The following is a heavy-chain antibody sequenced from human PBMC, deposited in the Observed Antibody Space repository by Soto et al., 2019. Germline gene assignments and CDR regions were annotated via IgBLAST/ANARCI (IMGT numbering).Heavy chain of an antibody. Sequence: GESLKISCKGPGYSFTSYWIGWVRQMPGKGLEWMGIIYPGDSDTRYSPSFQGQVTISADKSISTAYLQWSSLKASDTAMYYCAGLRVRGVISYGMDVWGQGTTVTVSS. D-gene: IGHD3-10*01. V-gene: IGHV5-51*01. CDR3: AGLRVRGVISYGMDV. J-gene: IGHJ6*02. CDR1: GYSFTSYW. CDR2: IYPGDSDT.